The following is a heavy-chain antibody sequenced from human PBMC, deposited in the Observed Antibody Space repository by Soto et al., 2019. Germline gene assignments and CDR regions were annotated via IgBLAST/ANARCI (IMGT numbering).Heavy chain of an antibody. D-gene: IGHD3-10*01. J-gene: IGHJ4*02. CDR3: AKDQMARGVSPYYFDY. V-gene: IGHV3-23*01. CDR2: ISGRGGDT. Sequence: GVSLRLSCAASGFTFSSYVMSWVRQAPGKGLEWVSAISGRGGDTFYADSVKGRFTISRDNPKDTLYLQMTSLRAEDTAIYYCAKDQMARGVSPYYFDYWGQGTLVTVSS. CDR1: GFTFSSYV.